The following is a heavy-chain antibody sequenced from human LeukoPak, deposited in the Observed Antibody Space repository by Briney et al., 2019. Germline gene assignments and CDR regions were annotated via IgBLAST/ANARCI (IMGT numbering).Heavy chain of an antibody. CDR2: INSDGSSK. Sequence: GGPLRLSRAPSGLTFSSYWVHWVRQAPGKGLVWVSPINSDGSSKSYADSVKGRFTISRDNAKNTLSLQMNSLRAEDTAVYYCARVGGSNAFDIWGQGTMVIVSS. CDR1: GLTFSSYW. J-gene: IGHJ3*02. D-gene: IGHD3-16*01. V-gene: IGHV3-74*01. CDR3: ARVGGSNAFDI.